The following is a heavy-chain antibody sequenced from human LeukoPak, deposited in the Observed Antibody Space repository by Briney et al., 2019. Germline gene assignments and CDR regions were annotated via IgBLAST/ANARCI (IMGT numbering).Heavy chain of an antibody. CDR1: GFTFSSYS. CDR3: ARDRGYCSGGSCSNAYSDY. D-gene: IGHD2-15*01. J-gene: IGHJ4*02. CDR2: IKQDGSEK. V-gene: IGHV3-7*01. Sequence: PGGSLRLSCAASGFTFSSYSMNWVRQAPGKGLEWVANIKQDGSEKYYVDSVKGRFTISRDNAKNSLYLQMNSLRAEDTAVYYCARDRGYCSGGSCSNAYSDYWGQGTLVTVSS.